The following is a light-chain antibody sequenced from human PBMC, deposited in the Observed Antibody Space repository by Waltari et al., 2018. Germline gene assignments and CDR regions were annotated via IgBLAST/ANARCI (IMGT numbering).Light chain of an antibody. CDR2: WAS. CDR3: QHHLS. Sequence: IVMTQSPESLAVSLGERATINCRSSQRVLYSANNKDYLGWYQHKPGQPPKLLIFWASTRESGVPDRFNGSGSGTYFTLTINNVQAEDVALYYCQHHLSFGGGTRVEI. V-gene: IGKV4-1*01. CDR1: QRVLYSANNKDY. J-gene: IGKJ4*01.